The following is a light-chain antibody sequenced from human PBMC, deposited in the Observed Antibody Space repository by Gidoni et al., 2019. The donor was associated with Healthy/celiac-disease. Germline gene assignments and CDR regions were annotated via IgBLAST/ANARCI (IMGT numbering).Light chain of an antibody. V-gene: IGKV2-28*01. J-gene: IGKJ4*01. Sequence: IVLTHSPRSLPVTPGEPAPISCRSSQSLLHSNGYNYLDWYLQKPGQSPQLLIYLGSNRASGVPDRLSSSGSGADFTLKISRVEAEDVGVYYCMQALQTPPTFGGGTKVEIK. CDR2: LGS. CDR1: QSLLHSNGYNY. CDR3: MQALQTPPT.